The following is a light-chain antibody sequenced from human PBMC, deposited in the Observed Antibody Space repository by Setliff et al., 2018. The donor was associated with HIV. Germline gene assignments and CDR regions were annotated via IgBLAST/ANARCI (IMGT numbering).Light chain of an antibody. Sequence: QSVLTQPASVSGSPGQSIPISCTGTSSDVGGYSYVSWYQQHPGKAPKLIIYEVRNRPSGVSNRFSGSKSGNPASLTISGLQAEDEADDYCSSYASSNAFYVFGTGTNVTVL. CDR2: EVR. V-gene: IGLV2-14*01. J-gene: IGLJ1*01. CDR1: SSDVGGYSY. CDR3: SSYASSNAFYV.